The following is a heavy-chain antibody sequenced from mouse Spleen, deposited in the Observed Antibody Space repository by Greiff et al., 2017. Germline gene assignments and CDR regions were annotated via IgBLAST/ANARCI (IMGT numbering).Heavy chain of an antibody. D-gene: IGHD1-1*01. J-gene: IGHJ3*01. CDR3: ALYGSSPAWFAY. CDR1: GYTFTSYW. CDR2: IHPNSGST. V-gene: IGHV1-64*01. Sequence: QVQLQQSGAELVKPGASVKLSCKASGYTFTSYWMHWVKQRPGQGLEWIGMIHPNSGSTNYNEKFKSKATLTVDKSSSTAYMQLSSLTSEDSAVYYCALYGSSPAWFAYWGQGTLVTVSA.